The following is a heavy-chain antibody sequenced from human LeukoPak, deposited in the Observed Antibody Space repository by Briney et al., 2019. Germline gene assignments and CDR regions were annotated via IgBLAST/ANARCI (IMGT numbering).Heavy chain of an antibody. CDR3: ARALYNWNYGALGAFDI. V-gene: IGHV3-74*01. J-gene: IGHJ3*02. CDR2: INSDVSST. Sequence: GGSLRLSCAASGFTFSSYWMHWVRQAPGKGLVWVSRINSDVSSTSYADSVKGRFTISRDNAKNTLYLQMNSLRAEDTAVYYCARALYNWNYGALGAFDIWGQGTIVTVSS. D-gene: IGHD1-7*01. CDR1: GFTFSSYW.